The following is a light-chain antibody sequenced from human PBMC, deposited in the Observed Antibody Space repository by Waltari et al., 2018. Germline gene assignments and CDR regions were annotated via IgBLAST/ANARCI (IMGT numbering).Light chain of an antibody. CDR3: QQRGHWPPDAT. CDR1: QSVNSY. J-gene: IGKJ3*01. V-gene: IGKV3-11*01. Sequence: EIVLTQSPATLSLSPGERATLSCRASQSVNSYLAWYQPKPGQAPRLLIYDGSRRASGTPARFSGSGSGTDFTLTIGSLEPEDSAVYYCQQRGHWPPDATFGPGTKIEIK. CDR2: DGS.